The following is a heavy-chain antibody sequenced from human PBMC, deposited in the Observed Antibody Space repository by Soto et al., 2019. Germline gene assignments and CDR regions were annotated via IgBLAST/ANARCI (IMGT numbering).Heavy chain of an antibody. Sequence: GGSLSLSCAASGFTFSSNGMHWVRQAPGKGLEWVAVIWYDGNKKYYGDSVRGRFTISRDNSKNTLYLEMNSLRAEDTAVYYCVVDTSGLLDYWGQGTQVTVS. CDR3: VVDTSGLLDY. D-gene: IGHD3-22*01. CDR1: GFTFSSNG. CDR2: IWYDGNKK. V-gene: IGHV3-33*03. J-gene: IGHJ4*02.